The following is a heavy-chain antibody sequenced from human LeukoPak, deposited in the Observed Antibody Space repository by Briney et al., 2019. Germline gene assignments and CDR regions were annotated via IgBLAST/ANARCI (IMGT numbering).Heavy chain of an antibody. CDR3: ARARVPIAVAGLYYFDY. J-gene: IGHJ4*02. Sequence: ASVKVSCKASGYSFTAYYIHWLRQAPGQGPEWMGWIKPDSGSSHYAQKFQGRVTMTRDTSSNSAYMDLTRLKSDDTAVYYCARARVPIAVAGLYYFDYWGQGALVTVSS. V-gene: IGHV1-2*02. CDR1: GYSFTAYY. CDR2: IKPDSGSS. D-gene: IGHD6-19*01.